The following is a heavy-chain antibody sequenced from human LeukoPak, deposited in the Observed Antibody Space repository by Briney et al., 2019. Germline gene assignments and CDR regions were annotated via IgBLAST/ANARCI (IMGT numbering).Heavy chain of an antibody. CDR3: ARGLQAAGTGFWSDP. D-gene: IGHD6-13*01. Sequence: ASVKVSCKASGYTFTSYDINWVRQATGQGLEWMGWMNPNSGNTGYAQKFQGRVTMTRNTSISTAYMELSSLRSEDTAVYYCARGLQAAGTGFWSDPWGQGTLVTVSS. J-gene: IGHJ5*02. CDR1: GYTFTSYD. V-gene: IGHV1-8*01. CDR2: MNPNSGNT.